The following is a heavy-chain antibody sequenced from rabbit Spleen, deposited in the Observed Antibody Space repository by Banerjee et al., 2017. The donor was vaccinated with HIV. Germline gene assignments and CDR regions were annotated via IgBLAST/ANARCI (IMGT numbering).Heavy chain of an antibody. CDR2: AYAGSSGST. J-gene: IGHJ4*01. CDR1: GFSFNSGYD. CDR3: ARDLAGVIGWNFGW. D-gene: IGHD4-1*01. V-gene: IGHV1S40*01. Sequence: QSLEESGGGLVKPGASLTLTCKASGFSFNSGYDMSWVRQAPGKGLEWVACAYAGSSGSTYSATWAKGRFTISKTSSTTVTLQMTSLTAADTATYFCARDLAGVIGWNFGWWGQGTLVTVS.